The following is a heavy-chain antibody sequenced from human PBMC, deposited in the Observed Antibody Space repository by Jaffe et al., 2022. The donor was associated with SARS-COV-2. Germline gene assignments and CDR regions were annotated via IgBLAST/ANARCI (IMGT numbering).Heavy chain of an antibody. J-gene: IGHJ6*03. V-gene: IGHV2-5*02. CDR2: IFWDDDK. Sequence: QITLKESGPTLVKPTQTLTLTCNVSGISLNTGGVGVDWIRQPPGKALEWLALIFWDDDKRYSPSLKTRLTITRDASKNQVVLTMTNMDPVDTATYYCAHMTSSGPYGGHYYMGVWGKGATVTVSS. CDR1: GISLNTGGVG. D-gene: IGHD3-22*01. CDR3: AHMTSSGPYGGHYYMGV.